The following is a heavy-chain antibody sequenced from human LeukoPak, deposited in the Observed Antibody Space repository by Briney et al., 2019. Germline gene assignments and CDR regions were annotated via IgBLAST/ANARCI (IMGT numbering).Heavy chain of an antibody. D-gene: IGHD6-19*01. V-gene: IGHV3-21*01. CDR1: GFTFSAYS. CDR3: ARGENSNGHDY. J-gene: IGHJ4*02. CDR2: ISSSSSQI. Sequence: GGSLRRSCAASGFTFSAYSMTWVPPAPGKGLECVAFISSSSSQIQYADSVKGRFTISRDNAKDSVYLQMISLRGEETGVYYCARGENSNGHDYWGQGTLVTVSS.